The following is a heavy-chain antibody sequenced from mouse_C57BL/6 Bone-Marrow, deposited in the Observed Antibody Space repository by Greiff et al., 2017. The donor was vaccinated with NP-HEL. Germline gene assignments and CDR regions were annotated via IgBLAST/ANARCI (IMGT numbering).Heavy chain of an antibody. CDR3: ATYYYGSSYYAMDY. J-gene: IGHJ4*01. Sequence: QVQLKESGPGLVAPSQSLSITCTVSGFSLTSYGVHWVRQPPGKGLEWLVVIWSDGSTTYNSALKSRLSISKDNSKSQVFLKMNSLQTDDTAMYYCATYYYGSSYYAMDYWGQGTSVTVSS. CDR1: GFSLTSYG. CDR2: IWSDGST. V-gene: IGHV2-6*03. D-gene: IGHD1-1*01.